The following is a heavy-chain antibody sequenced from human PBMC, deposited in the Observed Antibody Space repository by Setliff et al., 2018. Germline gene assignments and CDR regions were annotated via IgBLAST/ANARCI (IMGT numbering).Heavy chain of an antibody. J-gene: IGHJ3*02. V-gene: IGHV4-34*01. D-gene: IGHD1-26*01. CDR3: ARRIRSGSYWSGAFDI. CDR2: INHSGST. Sequence: SETLSLTCAVYGGSFTDHFWSWVRQPPGKGLEWIGEINHSGSTNYNPSLKSRVSISVDASKNQFSLKLSSVTAADTAVYYCARRIRSGSYWSGAFDIWGQGTMVTVSS. CDR1: GGSFTDHF.